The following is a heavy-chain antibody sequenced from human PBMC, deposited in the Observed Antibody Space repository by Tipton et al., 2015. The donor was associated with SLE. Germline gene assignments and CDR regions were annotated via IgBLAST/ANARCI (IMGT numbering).Heavy chain of an antibody. CDR2: ISYDGSNK. CDR3: ARDLTEYGMDV. CDR1: GSTFSSYA. D-gene: IGHD7-27*01. V-gene: IGHV3-30*04. Sequence: SLRLSCAASGSTFSSYAMHWVRQAPGKGLEWVAVISYDGSNKYYADSVKGRFTISRDNSKNTLYLQMNSLRAEDTAVYYCARDLTEYGMDVWGQGTTVTVSS. J-gene: IGHJ6*02.